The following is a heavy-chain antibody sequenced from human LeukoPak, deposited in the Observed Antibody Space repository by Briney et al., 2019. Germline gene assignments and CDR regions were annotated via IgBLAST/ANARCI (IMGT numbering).Heavy chain of an antibody. V-gene: IGHV3-21*01. CDR3: ARRATTERGHSYGLDF. CDR2: IGSSGSYI. CDR1: GFTFSSYH. J-gene: IGHJ4*02. Sequence: PGGSLRLSCEVSGFTFSSYHMNWVRQAPGKGLEWVSSIGSSGSYIYYADSLAGRFTISRDNAKNSLYLQMNSLRAEDTAMYYCARRATTERGHSYGLDFWGQGTLVTVSS. D-gene: IGHD5-18*01.